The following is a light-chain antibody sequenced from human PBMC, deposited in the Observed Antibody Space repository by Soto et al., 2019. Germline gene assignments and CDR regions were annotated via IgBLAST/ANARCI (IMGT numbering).Light chain of an antibody. CDR1: QSISSW. Sequence: DIQMTQSPSTLSASVGDRVTITCRASQSISSWLAWYQQKPGKAPKLLIYKASSLESGVPSRFSGSGSGTEFTLTISSLQPEDVATYYCQQYNSYSWTFGQGTKLEIK. CDR3: QQYNSYSWT. CDR2: KAS. V-gene: IGKV1-5*03. J-gene: IGKJ2*01.